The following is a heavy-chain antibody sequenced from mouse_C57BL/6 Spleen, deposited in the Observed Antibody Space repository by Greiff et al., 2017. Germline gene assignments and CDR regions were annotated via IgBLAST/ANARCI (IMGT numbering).Heavy chain of an antibody. V-gene: IGHV5-16*01. CDR1: GFTFSDYY. J-gene: IGHJ4*01. Sequence: EVKVVESEGGLVQPGSSMKLSCTASGFTFSDYYMAWVRQVPEKGLEWVANINYDGSSTYYLDSLKSRFIISRDNTKNILYLQMSSLKSEDTATYYCARGGSYSNYVGAMDYWGQGTSVTVSS. D-gene: IGHD2-5*01. CDR2: INYDGSST. CDR3: ARGGSYSNYVGAMDY.